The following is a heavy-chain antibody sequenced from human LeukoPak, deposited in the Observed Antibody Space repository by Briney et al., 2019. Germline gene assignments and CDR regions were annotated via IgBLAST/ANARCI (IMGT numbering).Heavy chain of an antibody. CDR1: GDFITSYY. D-gene: IGHD6-13*01. Sequence: PSETVSLPCTVSGDFITSYYWSWPRQPAGKGLVCIGRIYISENNNYNPSLKSRVTMSLDTSKNQFSLKLSSVTAADTAIYYCARESVAIGTRWFDPWGQGTLVTVSS. CDR2: IYISENN. CDR3: ARESVAIGTRWFDP. J-gene: IGHJ5*02. V-gene: IGHV4-4*07.